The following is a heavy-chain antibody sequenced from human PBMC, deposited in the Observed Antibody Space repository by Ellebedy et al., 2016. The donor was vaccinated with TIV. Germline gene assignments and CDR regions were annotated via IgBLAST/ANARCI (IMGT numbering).Heavy chain of an antibody. D-gene: IGHD3-22*01. CDR3: ARDQYHFDSSGYSYEGWYFDL. J-gene: IGHJ2*01. Sequence: MPSETLSLTCTVSGGSISSYYWSWIRQPPGKGLEWIGYIHDSEYTNYNPSLKSRVTMSMNTSKKRFSLKLRSVTAADTAVYDCARDQYHFDSSGYSYEGWYFDLWGRGTLVTVSS. CDR1: GGSISSYY. V-gene: IGHV4-59*01. CDR2: IHDSEYT.